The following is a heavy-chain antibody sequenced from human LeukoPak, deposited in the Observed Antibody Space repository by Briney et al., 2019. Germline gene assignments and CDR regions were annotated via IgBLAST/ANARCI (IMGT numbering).Heavy chain of an antibody. J-gene: IGHJ4*02. V-gene: IGHV4-34*01. CDR3: AEGIAAAGEFDY. CDR2: INHSGST. Sequence: SETLSLTCAVYGRSFSGYYWSWIRQPPGKGLEWIGEINHSGSTNYNPSLKSRVTISVDASKNQFSLKLSSVTAADTAVYYCAEGIAAAGEFDYWGQGTLVTVSS. CDR1: GRSFSGYY. D-gene: IGHD6-13*01.